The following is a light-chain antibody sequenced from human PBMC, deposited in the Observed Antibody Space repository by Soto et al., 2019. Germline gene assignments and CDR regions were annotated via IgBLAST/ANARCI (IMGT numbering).Light chain of an antibody. CDR2: GAS. Sequence: EIVLTPSPATLSVSPGERVTLSCRASQSVSSNLAWYQQKPGQAPRLLIYGASTRATGIPDRFSGSGSGTDFTLTISRLEPEDFAVYYCQQRNIWPPVTFGQGTRLEIK. CDR1: QSVSSN. J-gene: IGKJ5*01. V-gene: IGKV3-15*01. CDR3: QQRNIWPPVT.